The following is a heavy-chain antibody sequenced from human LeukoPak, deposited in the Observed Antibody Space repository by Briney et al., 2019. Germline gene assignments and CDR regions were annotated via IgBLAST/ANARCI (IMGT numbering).Heavy chain of an antibody. V-gene: IGHV1-2*02. CDR3: ARWSLYWSSTSCSPTQYYFDY. Sequence: GASVTVSCKASGYTFTGYYMHWVRQAPGQGLEWMGWINPNSGGTNYAQKFQGRVTMTRDTSISTAYMELSRLRSDDTAVYYCARWSLYWSSTSCSPTQYYFDYWGQGTLVRVLS. CDR1: GYTFTGYY. J-gene: IGHJ4*02. CDR2: INPNSGGT. D-gene: IGHD2-2*01.